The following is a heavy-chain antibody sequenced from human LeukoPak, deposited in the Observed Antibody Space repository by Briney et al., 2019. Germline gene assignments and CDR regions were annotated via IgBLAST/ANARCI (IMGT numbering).Heavy chain of an antibody. Sequence: GGSLRLSCAASGFTFSRYGMTWVRQAPGKGLEWVSSISTDGDTYYTDSVKGRFTISRDTSRNTLFLQMTGLRAEDTALYYCARSRSGSVAGTSDYWGQGTLVIVSS. J-gene: IGHJ4*02. CDR1: GFTFSRYG. D-gene: IGHD6-19*01. CDR2: ISTDGDT. V-gene: IGHV3-23*01. CDR3: ARSRSGSVAGTSDY.